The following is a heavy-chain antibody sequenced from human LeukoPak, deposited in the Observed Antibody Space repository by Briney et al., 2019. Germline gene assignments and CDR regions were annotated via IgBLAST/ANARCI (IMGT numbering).Heavy chain of an antibody. D-gene: IGHD2-2*01. J-gene: IGHJ4*02. Sequence: SQTLSLTCTVSGGPISRGGYYWSWIRQPPGKGLEWIGYIYHSGSTYYNPSLKSRVTISVDRSKNQFSLKLSSVTAADTAVYYCARDQGNYQLPPLPYYWGQGTLVTVPS. CDR3: ARDQGNYQLPPLPYY. CDR1: GGPISRGGYY. CDR2: IYHSGST. V-gene: IGHV4-30-2*01.